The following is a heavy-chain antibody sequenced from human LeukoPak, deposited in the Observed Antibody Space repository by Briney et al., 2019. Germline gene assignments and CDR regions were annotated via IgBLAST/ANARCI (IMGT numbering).Heavy chain of an antibody. Sequence: GGSLRLSCAASGFTFSSYGMHWVRQAPGKGLEWVAVISYDGSNKYYADSVKGRFTISRDNSKNTLYLQMNSLRAEDTAVYYCAKNGLTGYCGGDCSTLDYWGQGTLVTVSS. D-gene: IGHD2-21*02. CDR2: ISYDGSNK. CDR1: GFTFSSYG. V-gene: IGHV3-30*18. J-gene: IGHJ4*02. CDR3: AKNGLTGYCGGDCSTLDY.